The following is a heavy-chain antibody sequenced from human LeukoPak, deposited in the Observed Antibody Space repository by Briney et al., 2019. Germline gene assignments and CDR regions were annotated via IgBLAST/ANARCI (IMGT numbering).Heavy chain of an antibody. D-gene: IGHD4-23*01. V-gene: IGHV1-69*04. CDR2: IIPILGIA. Sequence: SVKVSCKAFGGSFSSEAISWVRQAPGQGLEWMGRIIPILGIANYAQQFQGRVTITADKSTSTAYMELSSLRSEDTAVYYCARAAIGYGGNSGADYWGQGTLVTVSS. CDR3: ARAAIGYGGNSGADY. CDR1: GGSFSSEA. J-gene: IGHJ4*02.